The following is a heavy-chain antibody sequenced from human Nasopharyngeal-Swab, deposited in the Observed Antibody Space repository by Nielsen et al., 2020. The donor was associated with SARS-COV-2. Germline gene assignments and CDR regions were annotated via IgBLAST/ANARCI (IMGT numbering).Heavy chain of an antibody. CDR2: MYYSGST. CDR1: GASISSYY. V-gene: IGHV4-59*01. D-gene: IGHD4-11*01. CDR3: ARGNTRYFDL. J-gene: IGHJ2*01. Sequence: SETLSLTCTVSGASISSYYWNWIRQPPGKGLEWIGYMYYSGSTNYNPSLKSRVTISGDTSKNQFSLKLSSVTAADTAVYYCARGNTRYFDLWGRGTLVTVSS.